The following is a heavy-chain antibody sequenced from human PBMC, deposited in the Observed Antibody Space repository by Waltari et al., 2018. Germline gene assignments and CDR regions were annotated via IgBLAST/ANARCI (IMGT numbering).Heavy chain of an antibody. CDR1: GGSFSGYY. D-gene: IGHD6-13*01. CDR2: INHSGST. CDR3: ARAPWKQPADY. V-gene: IGHV4-34*01. J-gene: IGHJ4*02. Sequence: QVQLQQWGAGLLKPSETLSLTCAVYGGSFSGYYWSWIRQPPGKGLEGIGEINHSGSTNYNPSLKSRVTISVDTSKNQFSLKLSSVTAADTAVYYCARAPWKQPADYWGQGTLVTVSS.